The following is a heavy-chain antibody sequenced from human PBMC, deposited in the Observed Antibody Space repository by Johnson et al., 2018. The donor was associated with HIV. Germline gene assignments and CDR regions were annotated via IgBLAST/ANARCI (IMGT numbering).Heavy chain of an antibody. CDR1: GFAFSGYA. Sequence: QVQLVESGGGVVQPRRSLRLSCAASGFAFSGYALHWVRQAPGKGLGLVAVISYDGSNKYYADSVKGRFTISTDNSKNTLYLQMNSLKTEDTAGYYCTTEGTGRVYNFWSGYSYDAFDIWGQGTMVTVSS. D-gene: IGHD3-3*01. CDR3: TTEGTGRVYNFWSGYSYDAFDI. J-gene: IGHJ3*02. CDR2: ISYDGSNK. V-gene: IGHV3-30-3*01.